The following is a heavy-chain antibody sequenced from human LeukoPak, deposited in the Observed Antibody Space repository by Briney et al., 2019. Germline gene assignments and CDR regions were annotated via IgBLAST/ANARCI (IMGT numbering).Heavy chain of an antibody. D-gene: IGHD2-2*01. V-gene: IGHV4-39*01. CDR3: ARHRGYCSSTSCHEYNWFDP. J-gene: IGHJ5*02. Sequence: SETLSLTCTVSGGSISSSSYYWGWIRQSPGKGLEWIGSIYYSGSTYYNPSLKSRVTISVATSKNQFSLKLSSVTAADTAVYYCARHRGYCSSTSCHEYNWFDPWGQGTLVTVSS. CDR1: GGSISSSSYY. CDR2: IYYSGST.